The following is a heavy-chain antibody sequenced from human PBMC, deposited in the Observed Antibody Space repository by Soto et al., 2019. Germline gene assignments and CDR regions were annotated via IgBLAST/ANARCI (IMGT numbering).Heavy chain of an antibody. J-gene: IGHJ3*02. CDR2: INPYNANV. V-gene: IGHV1-18*04. Sequence: QVQLVQSGAEVKKPGASVKVSCKTSGYTFTNHGINWVRQAPGQGLEWMGWINPYNANVNYAQKLQGRVTMTAATSTSTAYMDLRSLTSDDTAVYYCARDRVAGIWGDAFDIWGQGTMVTVSS. CDR3: ARDRVAGIWGDAFDI. D-gene: IGHD3-16*01. CDR1: GYTFTNHG.